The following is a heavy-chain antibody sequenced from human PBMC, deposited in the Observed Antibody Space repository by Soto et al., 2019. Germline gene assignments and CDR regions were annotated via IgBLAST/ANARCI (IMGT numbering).Heavy chain of an antibody. D-gene: IGHD1-7*01. J-gene: IGHJ4*02. CDR2: IFHGGST. V-gene: IGHV4-30-2*01. CDR1: GAPITWGDYS. CDR3: AKDSPVSWNYQDLDY. Sequence: SETLSLTCAISGAPITWGDYSWNWIRQPPGKGLEWIGYIFHGGSTYYNPSLRSRVTISVDRSRTQFSLKMSSVTAADTAVYFCAKDSPVSWNYQDLDYWGQGTLVTVSS.